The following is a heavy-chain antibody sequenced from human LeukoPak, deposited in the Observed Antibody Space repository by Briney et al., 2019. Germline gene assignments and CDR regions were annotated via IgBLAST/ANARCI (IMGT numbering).Heavy chain of an antibody. D-gene: IGHD6-13*01. J-gene: IGHJ3*02. Sequence: PGETLRLSCAASGFTFSSHGMNWVRQAPGKGLEWVSGISGSGGNTYYADSVKGRFTISRDNSKNTLYLQMNSLRAEDTAVYYCARDDQQLLDAFDIWGQGTMVTVSS. V-gene: IGHV3-23*01. CDR2: ISGSGGNT. CDR1: GFTFSSHG. CDR3: ARDDQQLLDAFDI.